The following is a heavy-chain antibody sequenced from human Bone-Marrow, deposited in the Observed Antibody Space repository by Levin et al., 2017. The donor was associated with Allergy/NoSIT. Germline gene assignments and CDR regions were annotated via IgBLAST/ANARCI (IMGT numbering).Heavy chain of an antibody. V-gene: IGHV3-23*01. Sequence: PGGSLRLSCAASGFTFTSYGMTWVRQAPGKGLEWVSSISASDSSTYYADSVNGRFTISRDNSKNTLYLQISSLRAEDTAVYFCAKRLWFGEASARFDYWGQGNLVTVSS. CDR2: ISASDSST. J-gene: IGHJ4*02. CDR3: AKRLWFGEASARFDY. D-gene: IGHD3-10*01. CDR1: GFTFTSYG.